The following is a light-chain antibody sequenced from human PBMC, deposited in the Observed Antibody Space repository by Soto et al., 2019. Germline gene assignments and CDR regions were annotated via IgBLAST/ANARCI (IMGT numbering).Light chain of an antibody. Sequence: EIVLTQSPGTLSLSPGERATLSCRASQSVSNYLAWYQRKPSQAPRLLIYGATSKATDIPDRFSGSGSGTVFTLTISRLEPEDFAVYYCHQYGGSPQTFGQGTKV. CDR1: QSVSNY. V-gene: IGKV3-20*01. J-gene: IGKJ1*01. CDR2: GAT. CDR3: HQYGGSPQT.